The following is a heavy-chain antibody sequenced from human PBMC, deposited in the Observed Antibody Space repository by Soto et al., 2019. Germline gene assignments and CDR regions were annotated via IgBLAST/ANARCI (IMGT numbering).Heavy chain of an antibody. D-gene: IGHD3-22*01. V-gene: IGHV4-59*01. CDR2: IYYTGRT. CDR1: GGSISSYY. J-gene: IGHJ4*02. CDR3: ATMSSSGYPLDY. Sequence: SETLSLTCTVSGGSISSYYWSWIRQPPGKGLEWIGYIYYTGRTSYNPSLKSRVTISVDTSNNQFSLKLSSVTAADTAVYFCATMSSSGYPLDYWGRGTLVTAPQ.